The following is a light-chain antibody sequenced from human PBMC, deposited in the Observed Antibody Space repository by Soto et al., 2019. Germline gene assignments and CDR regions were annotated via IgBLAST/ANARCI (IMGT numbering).Light chain of an antibody. V-gene: IGLV1-44*01. CDR1: SSNIGSNS. J-gene: IGLJ2*01. Sequence: QSVLTQPPSASGTPGQRVTISCSGSSSNIGSNSVNWYQQQLPGTAPKLLIYSNNQRPSGVPDRFSGSKSGTSGSLAISGLQSEDEADYYCAAWDDSLNGVVFGGGTKLTVL. CDR3: AAWDDSLNGVV. CDR2: SNN.